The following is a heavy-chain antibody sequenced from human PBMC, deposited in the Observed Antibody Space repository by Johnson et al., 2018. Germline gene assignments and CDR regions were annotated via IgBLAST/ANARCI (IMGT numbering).Heavy chain of an antibody. Sequence: VQLRESGGGLVQPGGSLRLSCAASGFTFSSYWMSWVRQAPGKGLEWVANIKPDGRENYYVDSVKGRLPIPRDNAKTPLYLQMNSLRAEDTAVYYCARDRVRVAGMGDDAFDIWGQGTMVTVSS. CDR3: ARDRVRVAGMGDDAFDI. J-gene: IGHJ3*02. CDR1: GFTFSSYW. D-gene: IGHD6-19*01. V-gene: IGHV3-7*03. CDR2: IKPDGREN.